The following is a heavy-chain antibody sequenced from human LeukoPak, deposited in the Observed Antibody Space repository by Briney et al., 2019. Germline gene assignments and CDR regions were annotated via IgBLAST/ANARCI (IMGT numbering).Heavy chain of an antibody. J-gene: IGHJ4*02. D-gene: IGHD5-12*01. V-gene: IGHV3-23*01. CDR1: GFTFSSYA. CDR3: AKDPRMATIEIFDY. CDR2: MSGGGGVT. Sequence: PGGSLRLSCAASGFTFSSYALSWVRKAPGKGLEWVSSMSGGGGVTYYADSVKGRFTISRDNSKNTLYLQMNNLRAEDTAVYYCAKDPRMATIEIFDYWGQGTLVTVSS.